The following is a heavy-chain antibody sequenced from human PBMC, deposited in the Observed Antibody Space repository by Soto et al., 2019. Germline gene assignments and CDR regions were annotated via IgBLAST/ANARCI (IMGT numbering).Heavy chain of an antibody. CDR2: ISSSSSYT. CDR1: GFTFSDYY. V-gene: IGHV3-11*05. D-gene: IGHD6-13*01. CDR3: ARENEQQLVHWYFDL. Sequence: GGSLRLSCAASGFTFSDYYMSWIRQAPGKGLEWVSYISSSSSYTNYADSVKGRFTISRDNAKNSLYLQMNSLRAEDTAVYYCARENEQQLVHWYFDLWGRGTLVTVSS. J-gene: IGHJ2*01.